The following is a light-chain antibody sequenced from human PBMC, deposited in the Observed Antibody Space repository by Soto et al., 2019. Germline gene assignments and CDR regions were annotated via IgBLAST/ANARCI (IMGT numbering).Light chain of an antibody. Sequence: QSVLTQPPSVSAAPGQKVTISCSGSSSNIGSNYVSWYQQVPGRAPKLLIYDNNKRPSGIPDRFSGSKSATSATLGITGLQTGDEADYYCGTWDDYLSAHVVFGGGTKLTVL. V-gene: IGLV1-51*01. CDR3: GTWDDYLSAHVV. CDR2: DNN. J-gene: IGLJ2*01. CDR1: SSNIGSNY.